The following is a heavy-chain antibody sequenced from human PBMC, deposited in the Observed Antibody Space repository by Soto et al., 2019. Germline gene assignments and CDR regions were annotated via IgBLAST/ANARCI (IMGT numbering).Heavy chain of an antibody. D-gene: IGHD3-9*01. V-gene: IGHV4-34*01. CDR1: GGSFSGYY. CDR3: ARAPPYYDILTGSPNWFDP. J-gene: IGHJ5*02. CDR2: INHSGST. Sequence: LSLTCAVYGGSFSGYYWSWIRQPPGKGLEWIGEINHSGSTNYNPSLKSRVTISVDTSKNQFSLKLSSVTAADTAVYYCARAPPYYDILTGSPNWFDPWGQGTLVTVSS.